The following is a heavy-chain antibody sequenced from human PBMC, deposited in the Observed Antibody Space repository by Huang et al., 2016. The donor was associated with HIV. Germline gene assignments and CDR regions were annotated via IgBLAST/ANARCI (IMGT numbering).Heavy chain of an antibody. D-gene: IGHD3-3*01. CDR2: IDYSGST. Sequence: QVQLQESGPGLVKPSETLSLTCTVSGGSIRTHYWSWFRQPPGKGLEWIGRIDYSGSTNSIPSLKSRVTILLDTSKNQFSLRVNSVTAADTAMYYCARDHHDFWRGYRRMYFFDHWGQGTLVTVSS. J-gene: IGHJ4*02. CDR3: ARDHHDFWRGYRRMYFFDH. CDR1: GGSIRTHY. V-gene: IGHV4-59*11.